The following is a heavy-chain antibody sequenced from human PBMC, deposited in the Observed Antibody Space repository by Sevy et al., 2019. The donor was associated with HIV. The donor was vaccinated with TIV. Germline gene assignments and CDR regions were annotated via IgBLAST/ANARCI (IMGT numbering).Heavy chain of an antibody. D-gene: IGHD3-22*01. CDR1: GGSISSSSYY. V-gene: IGHV4-39*01. CDR3: ARLRDTMIVVVYFDY. Sequence: SETLSLTCTVSGGSISSSSYYWGWIRQPPGKGLEWIGSIYYSGSTYYNPSLKSRVTISVDTSKNQFSLKLSSVTAADTAVYYCARLRDTMIVVVYFDYWGQGTLVTVSS. J-gene: IGHJ4*02. CDR2: IYYSGST.